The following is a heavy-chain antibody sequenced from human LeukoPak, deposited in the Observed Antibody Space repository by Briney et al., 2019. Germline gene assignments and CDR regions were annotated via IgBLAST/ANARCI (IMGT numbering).Heavy chain of an antibody. D-gene: IGHD6-19*01. CDR1: GGSFSGYY. V-gene: IGHV4-34*01. CDR2: INHSGST. Sequence: SETLSLTCAVYGGSFSGYYWSWIRQPPGKGLEWIGEINHSGSTNYNPSLKSRVTISVDTSKHQFSLKLSSVTAADTAVYYCARGIVAVAGIRQNWFDPWGQGTLVTVSS. CDR3: ARGIVAVAGIRQNWFDP. J-gene: IGHJ5*02.